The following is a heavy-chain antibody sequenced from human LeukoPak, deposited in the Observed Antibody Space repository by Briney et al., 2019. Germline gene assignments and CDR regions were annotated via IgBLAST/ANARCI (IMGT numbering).Heavy chain of an antibody. CDR1: GGSISSSSYY. CDR3: ARVGYYDYVWGSYRQYYFDY. J-gene: IGHJ4*02. CDR2: IYYTGST. V-gene: IGHV4-39*07. D-gene: IGHD3-16*02. Sequence: NLSETLSLTCTVSGGSISSSSYYWGWIRQPPGKGLEWIGSIYYTGSTYYNPSLKSRVTISIDTSKNQFSLKLSSVTAADTAVYYCARVGYYDYVWGSYRQYYFDYWGQGTLVTVSS.